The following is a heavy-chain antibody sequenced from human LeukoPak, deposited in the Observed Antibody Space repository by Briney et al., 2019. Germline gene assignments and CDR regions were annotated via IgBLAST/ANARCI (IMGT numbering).Heavy chain of an antibody. J-gene: IGHJ3*02. V-gene: IGHV3-48*03. Sequence: PGGSLRLSCAASGFTFSSYEMNWVRQAPGKGLEWVSYISSSGSTIYYADSVKGRFTISRDNATNSLYLQMNSLRAEDTAVYYCARVTEGITMVRGVIGAFDIWGQGTMVTVSS. D-gene: IGHD3-10*01. CDR3: ARVTEGITMVRGVIGAFDI. CDR2: ISSSGSTI. CDR1: GFTFSSYE.